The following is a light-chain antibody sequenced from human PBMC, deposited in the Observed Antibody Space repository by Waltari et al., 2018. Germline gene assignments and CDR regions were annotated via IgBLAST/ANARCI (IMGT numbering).Light chain of an antibody. V-gene: IGKV4-1*01. CDR2: WAS. CDR1: QSILDTSNSQNY. CDR3: HQYYRAPYS. Sequence: DIVMTQSPDSLAVSLGERATLRCKSSQSILDTSNSQNYLSWFQQKPGPPPKLLIYWASTRESGVPDRFSGSGSGTDFTLTISSLQAADVAVYYCHQYYRAPYSFGQGTKLEIK. J-gene: IGKJ2*01.